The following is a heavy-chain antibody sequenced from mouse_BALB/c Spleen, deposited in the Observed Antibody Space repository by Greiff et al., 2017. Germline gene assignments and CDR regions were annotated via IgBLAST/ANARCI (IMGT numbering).Heavy chain of an antibody. CDR3: ARGGTYYRYDVGY. V-gene: IGHV1-7*01. D-gene: IGHD2-14*01. CDR1: GYTFTSYW. J-gene: IGHJ2*01. CDR2: INPSTGYT. Sequence: QVQLQQSGAELAKPGASVKMSCKASGYTFTSYWMHWVKQRPGQGLEWIGYINPSTGYTEYNQKFKDKATLTADKSSSTAYMQLSSLTSEDSAVYYCARGGTYYRYDVGYWGQGTTLTVSS.